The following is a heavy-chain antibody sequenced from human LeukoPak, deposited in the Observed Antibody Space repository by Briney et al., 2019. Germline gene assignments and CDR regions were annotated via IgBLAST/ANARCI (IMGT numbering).Heavy chain of an antibody. CDR1: GFTFTSYA. CDR2: ISGSGGDT. D-gene: IGHD3-22*01. CDR3: AKGMPYYYDTSGYSGFDC. J-gene: IGHJ4*02. Sequence: GGSLRLSCAASGFTFTSYAMSWVRQAPGKGLEWVSAISGSGGDTYYADSVKGRFTISRDNSKNTLFLQMNSLRAEDTAVYYCAKGMPYYYDTSGYSGFDCGGRETLVTVPS. V-gene: IGHV3-23*01.